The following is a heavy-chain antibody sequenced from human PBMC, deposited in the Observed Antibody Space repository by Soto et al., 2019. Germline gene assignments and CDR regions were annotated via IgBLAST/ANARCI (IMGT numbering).Heavy chain of an antibody. CDR1: GGTFSGYA. V-gene: IGHV1-69*13. D-gene: IGHD6-13*01. CDR3: AREHIAAAGKTYFQH. J-gene: IGHJ1*01. Sequence: SVKVSCKASGGTFSGYAISWVRQAPGQGLEWMGGIIPIFGTANYAQKFQGRVTITADESTGTAYMELSSLRSEDTAVYYCAREHIAAAGKTYFQHWGQGTLVTVSS. CDR2: IIPIFGTA.